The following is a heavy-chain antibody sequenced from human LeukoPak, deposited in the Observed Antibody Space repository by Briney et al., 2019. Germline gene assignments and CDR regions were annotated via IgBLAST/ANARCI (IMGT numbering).Heavy chain of an antibody. J-gene: IGHJ3*02. CDR2: ISAYNGNT. V-gene: IGHV1-18*01. CDR3: ARDIMEALLLLHEKDAFDI. Sequence: ASVKVSCKASGYTFTSYGISWVRQATGQGLEWMGWISAYNGNTNYAQKLQGRVTMTTDTSTSTAYMELKSLRSDDTAGYYCARDIMEALLLLHEKDAFDIWGQGTMVTVSS. CDR1: GYTFTSYG. D-gene: IGHD3-16*01.